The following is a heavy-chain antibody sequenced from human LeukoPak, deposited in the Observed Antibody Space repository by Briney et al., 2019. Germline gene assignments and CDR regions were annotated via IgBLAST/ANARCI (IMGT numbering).Heavy chain of an antibody. D-gene: IGHD3-10*01. V-gene: IGHV4-61*02. CDR1: GGYINSGNYY. CDR3: ARGGYYGSAYFDL. J-gene: IGHJ2*01. Sequence: SQTLSLTCTVSGGYINSGNYYWNWIRQPAGKGLEWIGRIYISGAINYNPSLKSRVTISVDTSKKQFSLKLTSVTAADTAVYYCARGGYYGSAYFDLWGRGTLVTVSS. CDR2: IYISGAI.